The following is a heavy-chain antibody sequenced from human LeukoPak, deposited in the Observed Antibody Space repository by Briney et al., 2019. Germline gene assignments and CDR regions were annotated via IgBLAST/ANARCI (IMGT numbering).Heavy chain of an antibody. CDR3: ATSVYDTTDAFDI. D-gene: IGHD3-9*01. CDR2: IYPGDSDT. V-gene: IGHV5-51*01. Sequence: GESLKISCKGSGYSFTSYWIGWVRQMPGKGLEWMGIIYPGDSDTRYSPSFQGQVTISADKSISTAYLQRSSLKASDTAMYYCATSVYDTTDAFDIWGQGTMVTVSP. CDR1: GYSFTSYW. J-gene: IGHJ3*02.